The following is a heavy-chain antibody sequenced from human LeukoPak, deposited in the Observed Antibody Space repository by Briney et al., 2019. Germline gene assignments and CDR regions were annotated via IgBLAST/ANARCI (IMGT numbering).Heavy chain of an antibody. CDR3: ARVGNYYELGY. V-gene: IGHV3-7*03. D-gene: IGHD3-22*01. CDR1: GFTFSSYW. Sequence: GGSLRLSCAASGFTFSSYWMGWVRQAPGKGLEWVANIKQDGSEKYYVDSVKGRFTISRDNAKNSLYLQMNSLRAEDTAVYYCARVGNYYELGYWGQGTLVTVSS. J-gene: IGHJ4*02. CDR2: IKQDGSEK.